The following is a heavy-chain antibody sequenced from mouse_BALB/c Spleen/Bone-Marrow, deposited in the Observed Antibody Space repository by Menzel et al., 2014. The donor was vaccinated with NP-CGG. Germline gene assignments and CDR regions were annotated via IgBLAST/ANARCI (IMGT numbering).Heavy chain of an antibody. CDR3: TRWLRLF. Sequence: VKLMESGAELVRPGASVKLSCKALGYTFTDYEIHWVKQTPVHGLEWIGGIHPGTGGTAYNQRFKGKATLTADKYSSTAYMELSSLTSEDSAVYYCTRWLRLFWGQGTLVTVSA. CDR1: GYTFTDYE. J-gene: IGHJ3*01. D-gene: IGHD1-2*01. CDR2: IHPGTGGT. V-gene: IGHV1-15*01.